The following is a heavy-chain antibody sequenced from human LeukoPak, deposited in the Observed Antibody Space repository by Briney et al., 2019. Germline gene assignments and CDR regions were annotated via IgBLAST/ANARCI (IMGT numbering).Heavy chain of an antibody. J-gene: IGHJ4*02. CDR1: GFTVSSGY. Sequence: GGSLRLACTASGFTVSSGYMSWVRQAPGKGLEWISAISGSGGSTYYPDSVKGRFTISRDNSKNTLYPQMNNLRAKDTAVYYCASRSAYSSGWTDYWGQGTLVTVSS. CDR3: ASRSAYSSGWTDY. CDR2: ISGSGGST. D-gene: IGHD6-19*01. V-gene: IGHV3-23*01.